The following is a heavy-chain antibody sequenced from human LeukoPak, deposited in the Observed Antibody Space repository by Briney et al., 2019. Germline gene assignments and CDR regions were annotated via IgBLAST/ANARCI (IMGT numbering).Heavy chain of an antibody. CDR2: ISWNSGSI. D-gene: IGHD3-10*01. CDR1: GFTFDDYA. J-gene: IGHJ3*02. Sequence: GRSLRLSCAASGFTFDDYAMHWVRQAPGKGLEWVSGISWNSGSIGYADSVKGRFTISRDNAKNSLYLQMNSLRAEDMALYYCAKGRFGELLDAFDIWGQGTMVTVSS. CDR3: AKGRFGELLDAFDI. V-gene: IGHV3-9*03.